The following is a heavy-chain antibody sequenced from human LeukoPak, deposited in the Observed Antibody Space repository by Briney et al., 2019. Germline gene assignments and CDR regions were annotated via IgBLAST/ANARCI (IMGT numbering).Heavy chain of an antibody. D-gene: IGHD5-18*01. Sequence: PSETLSLTCTVSGGSISSYYLSWIRQPPGKGLEWIGYIYYSGSTNYNPSLKSRVTISVDTSKNQFSLKLSSVTAADTDVYYCARAPTAMAVFDYWGQGTLVTVSS. V-gene: IGHV4-59*01. J-gene: IGHJ4*02. CDR3: ARAPTAMAVFDY. CDR2: IYYSGST. CDR1: GGSISSYY.